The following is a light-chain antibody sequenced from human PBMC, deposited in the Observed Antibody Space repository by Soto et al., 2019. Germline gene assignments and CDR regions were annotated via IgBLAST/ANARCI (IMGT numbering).Light chain of an antibody. J-gene: IGKJ4*01. CDR3: QQHSNWPLT. V-gene: IGKV3-11*01. CDR2: DAS. CDR1: QSVSSY. Sequence: EIVLTQSPATLSSSPGERATLSCRASQSVSSYLAWYQQKGGQAPRLLIYDASHRATGIPARFSGSGSGTDFTLTISSLEPEDFAVYYCQQHSNWPLTFGGGTKVEIK.